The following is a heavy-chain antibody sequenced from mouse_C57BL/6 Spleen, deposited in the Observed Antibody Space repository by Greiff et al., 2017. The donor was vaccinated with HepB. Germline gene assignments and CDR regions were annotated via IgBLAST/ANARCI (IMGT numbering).Heavy chain of an antibody. CDR2: IDPETGGT. CDR1: GYTFTDYE. Sequence: VKLQQSGAELVRPGASVTLSCKASGYTFTDYEMHWVKQTPVHGLEWIGAIDPETGGTAYNQKFKGKAILTADKSSSTAYMELRSLTSEDSAVYYCTREGSTMIRRGFAYWGQGTLVTVSA. J-gene: IGHJ3*01. D-gene: IGHD2-4*01. V-gene: IGHV1-15*01. CDR3: TREGSTMIRRGFAY.